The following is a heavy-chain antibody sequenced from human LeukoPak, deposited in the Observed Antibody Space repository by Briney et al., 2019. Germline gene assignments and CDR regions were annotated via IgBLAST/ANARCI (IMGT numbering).Heavy chain of an antibody. CDR2: INAGNGNT. D-gene: IGHD3-22*01. V-gene: IGHV1-3*01. J-gene: IGHJ4*02. CDR3: ARGLYESSGYTSGPR. Sequence: ASVKVSCKASGYTFTTFAIHWVRQAPGQRLEWMGWINAGNGNTKYSQNFQGRVTLTRDTSANTAYLELRSLGSEDTAVYYCARGLYESSGYTSGPRWGQGTLVTVPS. CDR1: GYTFTTFA.